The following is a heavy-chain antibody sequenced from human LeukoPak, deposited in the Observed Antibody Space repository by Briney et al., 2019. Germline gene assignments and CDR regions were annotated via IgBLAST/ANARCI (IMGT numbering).Heavy chain of an antibody. CDR2: IFYSGST. D-gene: IGHD6-19*01. CDR1: GGSISSSSYY. Sequence: SETLSLTCTVSGGSISSSSYYWGWIRQPTGKGLEWIGNIFYSGSTYYNPSLKSRVTISVDTSKNQFSLKLSSVTAADTAVYCCATDGKYYSSGDYWGQGTLVTVSS. J-gene: IGHJ4*02. CDR3: ATDGKYYSSGDY. V-gene: IGHV4-39*02.